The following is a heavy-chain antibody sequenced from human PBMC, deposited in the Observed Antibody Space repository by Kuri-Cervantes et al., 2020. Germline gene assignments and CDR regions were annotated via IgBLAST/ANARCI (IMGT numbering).Heavy chain of an antibody. Sequence: SETLSLTCTVSGGSISSYYWSWIRQPPGKGLEWIGCIYYSGSTNYNPSLKSRVTISVDTSKNQFSLKLSSVTAADTAVYYCARGRPRRGYSYGGNWFDPWGQGTLVTVSS. CDR2: IYYSGST. CDR1: GGSISSYY. D-gene: IGHD5-18*01. J-gene: IGHJ5*02. V-gene: IGHV4-59*12. CDR3: ARGRPRRGYSYGGNWFDP.